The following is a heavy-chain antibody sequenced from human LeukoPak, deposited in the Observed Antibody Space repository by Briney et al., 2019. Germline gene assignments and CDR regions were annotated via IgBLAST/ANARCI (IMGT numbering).Heavy chain of an antibody. CDR2: IIPIFGTA. J-gene: IGHJ1*01. CDR1: GGTFSSYA. CDR3: ASVRELGMVRGALGH. D-gene: IGHD3-10*01. V-gene: IGHV1-69*06. Sequence: SVKVSCKASGGTFSSYAISWVRQAPGQGLEWMGGIIPIFGTATYAQKFQGRVTITADKSTSTAYMELSSLRSEDTAVYYCASVRELGMVRGALGHWGQGPLLTVSS.